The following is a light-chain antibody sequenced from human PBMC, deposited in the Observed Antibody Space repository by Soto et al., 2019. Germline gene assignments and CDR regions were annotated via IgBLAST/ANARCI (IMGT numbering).Light chain of an antibody. Sequence: IVMEKSPAKLCVSQGERATVTSPASQSVSGYLAWYQQRPGQAPRLLIYDASTRATGIPVRFSGSGSASEFILTSSSLQSGDFVVYYCQQNKDWLGTGGQGTKVDI. CDR2: DAS. CDR3: QQNKDWLGT. J-gene: IGKJ1*01. V-gene: IGKV3-15*01. CDR1: QSVSGY.